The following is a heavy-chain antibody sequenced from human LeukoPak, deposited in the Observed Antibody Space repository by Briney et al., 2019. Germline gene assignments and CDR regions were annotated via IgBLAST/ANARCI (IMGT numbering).Heavy chain of an antibody. CDR3: ARFSVGGTYYPDY. V-gene: IGHV5-51*01. CDR2: IYPGDSDT. J-gene: IGHJ4*02. Sequence: GESLKISCKGSGYSFSSSWIGWVRQMPGKGLEWMGIIYPGDSDTRYSTSFQGQVTISADKSISTAYLQWSSLKASDTAMYYCARFSVGGTYYPDYWGQGTLVTVSS. CDR1: GYSFSSSW. D-gene: IGHD1-26*01.